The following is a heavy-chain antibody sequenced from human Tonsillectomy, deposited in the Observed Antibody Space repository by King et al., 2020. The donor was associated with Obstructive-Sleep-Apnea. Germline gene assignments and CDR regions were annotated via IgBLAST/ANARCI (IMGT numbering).Heavy chain of an antibody. CDR3: ARDLLSHYYYGSGSLGY. D-gene: IGHD3-10*01. Sequence: VQLVESGGGLVKPGGSLRLSCAASGFTFSSYSMNWVRQAPGKGLEWVSSISSSSSYIYYADSVKGRFTISRDNAKNSLYLQMNSLRAEDTAVYYCARDLLSHYYYGSGSLGYWGQGTLVTVSS. V-gene: IGHV3-21*01. J-gene: IGHJ4*02. CDR2: ISSSSSYI. CDR1: GFTFSSYS.